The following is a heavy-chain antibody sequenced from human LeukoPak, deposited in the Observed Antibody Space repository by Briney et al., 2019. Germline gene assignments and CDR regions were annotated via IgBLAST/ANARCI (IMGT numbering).Heavy chain of an antibody. J-gene: IGHJ4*02. CDR1: GFTFSDYY. V-gene: IGHV3-11*06. CDR2: ISSSSSYT. D-gene: IGHD4-17*01. Sequence: GGSLRLSCAASGFTFSDYYMSWIRQAPGKGLEWVSYISSSSSYTNYADSEKGRFTISRDNAKNSLYLQMNSLRAEDTAVYYCARDTGYGDYFDYWGQGTLVTVSS. CDR3: ARDTGYGDYFDY.